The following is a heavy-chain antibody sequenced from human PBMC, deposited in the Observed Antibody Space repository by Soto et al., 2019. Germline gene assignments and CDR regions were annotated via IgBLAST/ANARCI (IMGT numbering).Heavy chain of an antibody. CDR1: GGSISSYY. D-gene: IGHD3-10*01. CDR2: IYYSGST. V-gene: IGHV4-59*01. Sequence: SETLSLTCTVSGGSISSYYWSWIRQPPGKGLEWIGYIYYSGSTNYNPSLKSRVTISVDTSKNQFSLKLSSVTAADTAVYYCARVNTMVRGVNYYYYYMDVWGKGTTVTVSS. CDR3: ARVNTMVRGVNYYYYYMDV. J-gene: IGHJ6*03.